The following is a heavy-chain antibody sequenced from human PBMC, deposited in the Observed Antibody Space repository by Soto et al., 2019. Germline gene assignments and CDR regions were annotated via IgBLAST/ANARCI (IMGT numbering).Heavy chain of an antibody. V-gene: IGHV4-39*01. CDR2: IFYSGST. CDR1: GCSIRSSSYY. D-gene: IGHD2-15*01. Sequence: QLQLQESGPGLVKPSETLSLTCTVSGCSIRSSSYYCGWIRQPPGQGLEWIGRIFYSGSTYYNPYLTSRVTISVDTSKNQFSLKLSSVTAADTAVYYCARHLTYCSAGSCYSDFPYYGMDVWGQGTTVTVSS. J-gene: IGHJ6*02. CDR3: ARHLTYCSAGSCYSDFPYYGMDV.